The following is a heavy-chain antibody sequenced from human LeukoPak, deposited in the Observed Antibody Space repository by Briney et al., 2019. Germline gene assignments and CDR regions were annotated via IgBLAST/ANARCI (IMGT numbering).Heavy chain of an antibody. J-gene: IGHJ4*02. CDR3: ARDLLAIGGSGSYVDY. D-gene: IGHD3-10*01. CDR1: GYSISSGYY. Sequence: SETLSLTCGVSGYSISSGYYWGWIRQPPEKGREWFGSIYQSGSTYYNPYLKRRVTISVDTFKSQFSLKLSSVTAADAGVYYCARDLLAIGGSGSYVDYWGQGTLVTVPS. CDR2: IYQSGST. V-gene: IGHV4-38-2*02.